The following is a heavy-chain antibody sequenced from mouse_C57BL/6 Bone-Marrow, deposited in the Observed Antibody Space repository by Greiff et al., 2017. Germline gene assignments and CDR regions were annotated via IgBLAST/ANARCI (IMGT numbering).Heavy chain of an antibody. V-gene: IGHV1-18*01. Sequence: VQLKQSGPELVKPGASVKIPCKASGYTFTDYNMDWVKQSHGKSLEWIGDINPNNGGTIYNQKFKGKATLTVDKSSSTAYMELRSLTSEDTAVYYCARSGWDDRDFDDWGQGTTLTVSS. CDR1: GYTFTDYN. CDR3: ARSGWDDRDFDD. CDR2: INPNNGGT. J-gene: IGHJ2*01. D-gene: IGHD4-1*01.